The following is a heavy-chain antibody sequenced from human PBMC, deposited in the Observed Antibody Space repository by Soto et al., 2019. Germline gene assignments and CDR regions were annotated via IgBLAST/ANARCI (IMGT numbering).Heavy chain of an antibody. CDR1: GFTFYDYT. CDR3: AKETATMYFHI. Sequence: EVQLVESGGVVVQPGGSLRLSCAASGFTFYDYTMHWVRQAPGKGLEWVSLISWDGTNRYYADSVKGRFTISRDNSKNSVYLQMNSLRTEDTALYYCAKETATMYFHIWGQGTLVTVSS. D-gene: IGHD6-25*01. J-gene: IGHJ1*01. V-gene: IGHV3-43*01. CDR2: ISWDGTNR.